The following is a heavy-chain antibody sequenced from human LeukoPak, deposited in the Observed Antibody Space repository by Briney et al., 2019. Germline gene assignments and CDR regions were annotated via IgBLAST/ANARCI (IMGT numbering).Heavy chain of an antibody. CDR3: ARDPGSFYDY. CDR1: GYTFTSYA. Sequence: ASVKVSCKASGYTFTSYAISWVRQAPGQGLEWMGWISAYNGNTDYAQKLQGRVTMTTDTSTTTAYMELRSLRSDDTAVYYCARDPGSFYDYWGQGTQVTVSS. V-gene: IGHV1-18*01. D-gene: IGHD1-26*01. J-gene: IGHJ4*02. CDR2: ISAYNGNT.